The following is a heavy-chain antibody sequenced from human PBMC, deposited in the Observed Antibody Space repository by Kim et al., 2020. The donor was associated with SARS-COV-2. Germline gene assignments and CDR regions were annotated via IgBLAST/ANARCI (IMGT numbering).Heavy chain of an antibody. V-gene: IGHV3-48*02. CDR3: ATPPFGFRDYYYGMDV. D-gene: IGHD3-16*01. J-gene: IGHJ6*02. CDR2: ISSSSSTI. CDR1: GFTFSSYS. Sequence: GGSLRLSCAASGFTFSSYSMNWVRQAPGKGLEWVSYISSSSSTIYYADSVKGRFTISRDNAKNSLYLQMNSLRDEDTAVYYCATPPFGFRDYYYGMDVWGQGTTVTVSS.